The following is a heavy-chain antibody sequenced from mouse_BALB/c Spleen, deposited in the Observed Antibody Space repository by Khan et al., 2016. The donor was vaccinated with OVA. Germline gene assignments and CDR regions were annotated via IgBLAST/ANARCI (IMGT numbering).Heavy chain of an antibody. CDR3: ARGGFSSCAD. CDR2: INSSDGGT. Sequence: QVQLQQSGAELVKPGASVKLSCNASGYTFTSYYIYWLKQRPGQGLEWIGEINSSDGGTNFNEKFKSNATLTVYRSSSSTHMQLSSLTSEDSAVYYCARGGFSSCADWGQGTLVTVSA. J-gene: IGHJ3*01. CDR1: GYTFTSYY. V-gene: IGHV1S81*02. D-gene: IGHD1-3*01.